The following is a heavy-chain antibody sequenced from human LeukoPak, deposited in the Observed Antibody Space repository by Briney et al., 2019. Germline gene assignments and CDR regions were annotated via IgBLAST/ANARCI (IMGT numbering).Heavy chain of an antibody. CDR3: AMGVGAPEDLAVAADFDY. D-gene: IGHD6-19*01. CDR1: GYTLTELS. Sequence: SVKVSCKVSGYTLTELSMHWVRQAPGQGLEWMGGIIPIFGTANYAQKFQGRVTITADKSTSTAYMELSSLRSEDTAVYYCAMGVGAPEDLAVAADFDYWGQGTLVTVSS. V-gene: IGHV1-69*06. J-gene: IGHJ4*02. CDR2: IIPIFGTA.